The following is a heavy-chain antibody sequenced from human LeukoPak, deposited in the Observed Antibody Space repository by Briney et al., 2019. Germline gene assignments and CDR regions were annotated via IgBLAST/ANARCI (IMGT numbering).Heavy chain of an antibody. CDR2: IKSKNDGETT. Sequence: GGSLRLSCVASGFIFSNAWMSWVRQAPGKGLKWVGRIKSKNDGETTDFAAPVKGRFTISRDESKRMMFLEMQSLKTEDTAVYYCVGRPWNFDYWGQGTLVTVSS. CDR1: GFIFSNAW. D-gene: IGHD1-1*01. J-gene: IGHJ4*02. CDR3: VGRPWNFDY. V-gene: IGHV3-15*01.